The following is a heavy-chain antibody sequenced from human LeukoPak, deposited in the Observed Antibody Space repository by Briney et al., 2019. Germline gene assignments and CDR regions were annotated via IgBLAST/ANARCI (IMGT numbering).Heavy chain of an antibody. CDR1: GFTFSSYS. J-gene: IGHJ5*02. V-gene: IGHV3-21*01. Sequence: KPGGSLRLSCAGSGFTFSSYSMYWVRQAPGKGLEWVSSITGSSSYIYYADSVKGRFTISRDNAKKSLYLQMNSLRDEDTAVYYCAKDPHWFDPWGQGTLVTVSS. CDR2: ITGSSSYI. CDR3: AKDPHWFDP.